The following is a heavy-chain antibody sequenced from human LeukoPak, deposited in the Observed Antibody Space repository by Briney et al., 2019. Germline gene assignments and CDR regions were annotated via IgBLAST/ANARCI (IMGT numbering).Heavy chain of an antibody. V-gene: IGHV3-23*01. D-gene: IGHD3-10*01. CDR3: AKEVFDTGKAFES. CDR1: GFTFRSFA. CDR2: ISASGDDT. Sequence: SGGSLRLSCAASGFTFRSFALNWVRQAPGKRLEWDSTISASGDDTFYAASVKGRFTVSGDNSKNTLHLQLNSLRAEDTAIYYCAKEVFDTGKAFESWGQGTLVTVSS. J-gene: IGHJ4*02.